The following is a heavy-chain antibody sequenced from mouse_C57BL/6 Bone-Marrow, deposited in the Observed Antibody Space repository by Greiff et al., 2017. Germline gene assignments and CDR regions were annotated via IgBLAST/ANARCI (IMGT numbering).Heavy chain of an antibody. J-gene: IGHJ2*01. Sequence: VQLQQSGPELVKPGASVKISCKASGYAFSSSWMNWVKQRPGKGLEWIGRIYPGDGDTNYNGKFKGKATLTADKSSSTASMQLSSLTSEDSAVSFCDSSGGYSNPYCFDYWGQGTTLTVSS. CDR2: IYPGDGDT. D-gene: IGHD2-5*01. V-gene: IGHV1-82*01. CDR1: GYAFSSSW. CDR3: DSSGGYSNPYCFDY.